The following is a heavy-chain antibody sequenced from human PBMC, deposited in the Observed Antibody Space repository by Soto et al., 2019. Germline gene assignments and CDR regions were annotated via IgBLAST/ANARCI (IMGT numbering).Heavy chain of an antibody. J-gene: IGHJ6*02. Sequence: GGSLRLSCAASGFTFSSYWMHWVRQAPGKGLVWVSRINSDGSSTSYADSVKGRFTISRDNAKNTLYLQMNSLRAEDTAVYYCARNGRDSSSWRTYGMDVWGQGTTVTVSS. V-gene: IGHV3-74*01. CDR1: GFTFSSYW. CDR2: INSDGSST. D-gene: IGHD6-13*01. CDR3: ARNGRDSSSWRTYGMDV.